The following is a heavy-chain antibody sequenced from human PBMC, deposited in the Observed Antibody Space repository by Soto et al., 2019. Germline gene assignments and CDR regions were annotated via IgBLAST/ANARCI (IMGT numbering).Heavy chain of an antibody. CDR1: GFTFSNFP. Sequence: GGSLRLSCAASGFTFSNFPMHWVRQAPGKGLEWVAVISYGGINNYYADSVKGQFTISRDDSKNTVYLQMNGLRPEDTAVYFCARTTVVSGTPDFDYWGQGTLVTVSS. CDR2: ISYGGINN. CDR3: ARTTVVSGTPDFDY. J-gene: IGHJ4*02. V-gene: IGHV3-30-3*01. D-gene: IGHD4-4*01.